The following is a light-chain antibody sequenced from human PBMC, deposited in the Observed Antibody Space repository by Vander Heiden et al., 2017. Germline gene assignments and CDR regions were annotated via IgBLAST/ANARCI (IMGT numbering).Light chain of an antibody. CDR2: KAS. J-gene: IGKJ1*01. V-gene: IGKV1-5*03. CDR1: QSISSW. CDR3: QQYDTYPWT. Sequence: DIQMTQSPSTLSASLGDRVTITCRASQSISSWLAWYQQKPGKAPKVLIYKASSLESGVPARFSGSGSGTEFTLTINSLQPDDFATYYCQQYDTYPWTFGQGTKVEIK.